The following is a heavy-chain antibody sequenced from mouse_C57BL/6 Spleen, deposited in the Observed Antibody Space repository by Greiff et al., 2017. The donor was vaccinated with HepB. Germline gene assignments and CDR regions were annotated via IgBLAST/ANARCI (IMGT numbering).Heavy chain of an antibody. Sequence: QVQLKQPGAELVRPGSSVKLSCKASGYTFTSYWMHWVKQRPIQGLEWIGNIDPSDSETHYNQKFKDKATLTVDKSSSTAYMQLSSLTSEDSAVYYCAREFGTTVVSYYFDYWGQGTTLTVSS. CDR1: GYTFTSYW. CDR3: AREFGTTVVSYYFDY. V-gene: IGHV1-52*01. J-gene: IGHJ2*01. D-gene: IGHD1-1*01. CDR2: IDPSDSET.